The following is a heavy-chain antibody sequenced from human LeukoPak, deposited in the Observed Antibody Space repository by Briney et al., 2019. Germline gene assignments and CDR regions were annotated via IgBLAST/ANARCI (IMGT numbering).Heavy chain of an antibody. CDR3: ARDLMT. CDR1: GGSFRGKY. CDR2: ITYSGSI. J-gene: IGHJ4*02. V-gene: IGHV4-34*01. Sequence: SETLSLTCAVSGGSFRGKYWTWIRQPPGKGLEWIGEITYSGSIYYNPSLKSRVTISVDTSKNQFSLKLNSVTAADTAVYYCARDLMTWGQGTLVTVSS.